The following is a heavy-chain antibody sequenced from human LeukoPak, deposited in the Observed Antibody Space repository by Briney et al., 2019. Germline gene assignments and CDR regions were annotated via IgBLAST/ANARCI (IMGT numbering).Heavy chain of an antibody. CDR2: IWYDGSNK. V-gene: IGHV3-33*01. CDR1: GFTFSSYG. Sequence: GGSLRLSCAASGFTFSSYGMHWVRQAPGKGLEWVAVIWYDGSNKYYADSVKGRFTISRDNSKNTLYLQMNSLRAEGTAVYYCAPQQLPYYYGMDVWGQGTTVTVSS. CDR3: APQQLPYYYGMDV. D-gene: IGHD6-13*01. J-gene: IGHJ6*02.